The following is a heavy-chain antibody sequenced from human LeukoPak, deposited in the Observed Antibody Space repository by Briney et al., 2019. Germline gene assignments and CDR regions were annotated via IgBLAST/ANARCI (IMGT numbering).Heavy chain of an antibody. CDR1: GFAFSSYA. CDR3: ASGGYTSSWYVVDY. D-gene: IGHD6-13*01. CDR2: ISYDGSNK. V-gene: IGHV3-30*03. Sequence: PGGSLRLSCAASGFAFSSYAMSWVRQAPGKGLEWVAVISYDGSNKYYADSVKGRFTISRDNSKNTLYLQMSSLRPEDTAVYYCASGGYTSSWYVVDYWGQGTLVTVSS. J-gene: IGHJ4*02.